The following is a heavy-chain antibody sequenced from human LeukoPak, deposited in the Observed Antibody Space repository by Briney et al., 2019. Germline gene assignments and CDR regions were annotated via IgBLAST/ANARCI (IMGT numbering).Heavy chain of an antibody. CDR1: GYTFTGYY. CDR3: AREIIAVAGIYFDY. D-gene: IGHD6-19*01. Sequence: ASVKVSCKASGYTFTGYYMHWVRQAPGQGGGGRGWINPNSGGTNYAQTFQGRVPITRNTSISTAYMELSRLRSDDTAVYYCAREIIAVAGIYFDYWGQGTLVTVSS. CDR2: INPNSGGT. J-gene: IGHJ4*02. V-gene: IGHV1-2*02.